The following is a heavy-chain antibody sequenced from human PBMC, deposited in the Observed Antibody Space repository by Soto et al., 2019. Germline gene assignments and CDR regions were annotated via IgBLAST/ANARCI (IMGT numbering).Heavy chain of an antibody. Sequence: QLQLRESGPGLVKPSETLSLTCTVSGGSISSSNYYWAWIRQSPGKGLEWIGSVYYNGFTYYNPSLKSPVTISVDTSKNQSSLKLTSVTAADTAVYYCARMGDFWSGPGELDPWGQGTLVTVSS. CDR1: GGSISSSNYY. V-gene: IGHV4-39*01. J-gene: IGHJ5*02. CDR2: VYYNGFT. D-gene: IGHD3-3*01. CDR3: ARMGDFWSGPGELDP.